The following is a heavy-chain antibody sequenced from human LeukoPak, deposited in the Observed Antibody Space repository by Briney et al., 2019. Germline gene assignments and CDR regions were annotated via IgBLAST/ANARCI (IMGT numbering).Heavy chain of an antibody. J-gene: IGHJ4*02. V-gene: IGHV4-39*02. Sequence: SETLSLTCTVSGGSISSSSYSWGWIRQPPGKGLEWIGSIYYSGSTYYNPSLKSRVTMSVDTSKNQFSLKLSSVTAADTAVYYCARDGQWLVGYFDYWGQGTLVTVSS. CDR1: GGSISSSSYS. CDR3: ARDGQWLVGYFDY. D-gene: IGHD6-19*01. CDR2: IYYSGST.